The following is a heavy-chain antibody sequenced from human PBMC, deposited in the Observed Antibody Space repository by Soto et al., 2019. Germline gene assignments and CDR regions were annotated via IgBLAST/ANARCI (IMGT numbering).Heavy chain of an antibody. CDR3: AAESGSTYGYFDH. J-gene: IGHJ4*02. D-gene: IGHD5-18*01. CDR1: GASVTSDEDY. Sequence: LSLTCTVSGASVTSDEDYWAWIRQSPGKGLEWIGYISNSGSTDYNPSLKTRLSMSVDRSKNQFTLRLTSVTAADTAVYFCAAESGSTYGYFDHWGQGTQVTVSS. V-gene: IGHV4-30-4*01. CDR2: ISNSGST.